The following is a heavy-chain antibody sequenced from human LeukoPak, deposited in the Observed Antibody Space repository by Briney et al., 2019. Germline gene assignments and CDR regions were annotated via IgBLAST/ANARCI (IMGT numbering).Heavy chain of an antibody. J-gene: IGHJ6*02. CDR1: VGSISSGNW. V-gene: IGHV4-4*02. D-gene: IGHD2-2*02. CDR3: ATAPILRGEGGEHYKYGMDV. CDR2: IYHNGTL. Sequence: SGTLSLTCAVSVGSISSGNWWTWVRQSPRKGLEWNGEIYHNGTLNYNPSLKSRVTISADSFKNHFSLKLTSVTAADTAVYYCATAPILRGEGGEHYKYGMDVWGQGTTVIVSS.